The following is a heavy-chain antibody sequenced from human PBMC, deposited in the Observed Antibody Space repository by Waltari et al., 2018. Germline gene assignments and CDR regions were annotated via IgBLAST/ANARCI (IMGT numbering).Heavy chain of an antibody. CDR3: ATGVDTAMVTGY. CDR2: FVPEDRET. V-gene: IGHV1-24*01. D-gene: IGHD5-18*01. CDR1: GYTLTELS. Sequence: QVQLVQSGAEVKKPGASVKVSCKVSGYTLTELSMKWVRQAPGKGLEWMGGFVPEDRETNYAQKFQGRVTMTEDTSTDTAYMELSSLRSEDTAVYYCATGVDTAMVTGYWGQGTLVTVSS. J-gene: IGHJ4*02.